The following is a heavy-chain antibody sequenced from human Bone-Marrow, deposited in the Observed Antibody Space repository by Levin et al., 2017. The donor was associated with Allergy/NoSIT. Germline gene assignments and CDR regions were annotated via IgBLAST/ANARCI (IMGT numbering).Heavy chain of an antibody. Sequence: GGSLRLSCAASGFVFSNHAMSWVRQAPGKGLEWVAGIVVTGGGTYYADSVKGRFTISRDNSKSTVYLQMNSLTAEGTAVYSCANDYCDDGSCGPLDYWGQGTLVTVSS. D-gene: IGHD2-15*01. CDR1: GFVFSNHA. CDR2: IVVTGGGT. V-gene: IGHV3-23*01. CDR3: ANDYCDDGSCGPLDY. J-gene: IGHJ4*02.